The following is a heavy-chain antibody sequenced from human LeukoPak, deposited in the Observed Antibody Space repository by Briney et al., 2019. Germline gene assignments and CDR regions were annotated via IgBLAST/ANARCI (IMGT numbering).Heavy chain of an antibody. CDR1: GGSISSYY. D-gene: IGHD3-22*01. CDR2: IYHSGST. J-gene: IGHJ3*02. CDR3: AGVGGNSESDYYYDSSGIRAFDI. Sequence: SETLSLTCTVSGGSISSYYWSWIRQPPGKGLEWIGYIYHSGSTYYNPSLKSRVTMSVDRSKNQFSLKLSSVTAADTAVYYCAGVGGNSESDYYYDSSGIRAFDIWGQGTMVTVSS. V-gene: IGHV4-59*04.